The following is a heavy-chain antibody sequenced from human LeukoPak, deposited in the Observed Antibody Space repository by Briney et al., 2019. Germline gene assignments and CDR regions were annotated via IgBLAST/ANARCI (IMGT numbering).Heavy chain of an antibody. Sequence: GGSLRLSCAASGFSFSNYWMHWVRHIPGKGLVWVSHINSDGSYIKYADSVKGRFTISRDNAKKTLYLQMDSLRGEDTAVYYCARDYPGSYYYDSSGYPGAFDIWGQGAMVTVSS. CDR3: ARDYPGSYYYDSSGYPGAFDI. D-gene: IGHD3-22*01. CDR1: GFSFSNYW. J-gene: IGHJ3*02. V-gene: IGHV3-74*01. CDR2: INSDGSYI.